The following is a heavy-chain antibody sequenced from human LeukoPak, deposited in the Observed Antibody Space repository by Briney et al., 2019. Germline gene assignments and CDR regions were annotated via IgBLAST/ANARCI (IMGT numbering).Heavy chain of an antibody. J-gene: IGHJ4*02. CDR3: ARRFDT. Sequence: SETLSLTCTVSGDSISSYQWHWVRQPPGKGLEWIGCIYYSGSTNYNPSLKSRVTISVDTSKNQCTLTLTSVTAADTAIYYCARRFDTWGQGALVTVSS. CDR1: GDSISSYQ. CDR2: IYYSGST. V-gene: IGHV4-59*08.